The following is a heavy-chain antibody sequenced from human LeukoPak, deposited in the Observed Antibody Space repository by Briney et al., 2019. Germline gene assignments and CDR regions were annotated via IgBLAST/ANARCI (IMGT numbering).Heavy chain of an antibody. CDR3: AKDQPIHNYYDSSGPTGDY. J-gene: IGHJ4*02. CDR2: ISGSGGST. D-gene: IGHD3-22*01. Sequence: ETLSLTCTVSGGSISSSAYYWGWIRRPPGKGLEWVSAISGSGGSTYYADSVKGRFTISRDNSKNTLFLQMNSLRAEDTAVYYCAKDQPIHNYYDSSGPTGDYWGQGTLVTVPS. CDR1: GGSISSSA. V-gene: IGHV3-23*01.